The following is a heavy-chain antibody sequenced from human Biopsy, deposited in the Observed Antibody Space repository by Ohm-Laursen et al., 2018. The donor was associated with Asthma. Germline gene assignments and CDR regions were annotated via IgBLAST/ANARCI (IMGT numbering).Heavy chain of an antibody. D-gene: IGHD6-19*01. CDR3: ARASVAASSNWFDP. Sequence: TLSLNCTVSGASIKTDDHYWSWLRQPPGKGLEWFGFIHYSGSTSYNPSLKGGVTISVDTSKNQFSLKLSSVTAADTAVYYCARASVAASSNWFDPWGQGTLVTVSS. V-gene: IGHV4-30-4*01. J-gene: IGHJ5*02. CDR1: GASIKTDDHY. CDR2: IHYSGST.